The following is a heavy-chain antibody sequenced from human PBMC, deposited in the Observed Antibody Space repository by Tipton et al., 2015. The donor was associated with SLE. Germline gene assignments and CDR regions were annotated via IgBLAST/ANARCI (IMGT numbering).Heavy chain of an antibody. Sequence: TLSLTCTVSGDSMSRSGYYWVWIRQSPGKGLEWIGRIYYGGTTYYNPSLEGRVTISIDTSRKHYSLDLSSVTAADTAVYYCVRLELPATKADYWGPGTLVTVSS. CDR1: GDSMSRSGYY. V-gene: IGHV4-39*01. J-gene: IGHJ4*02. CDR3: VRLELPATKADY. CDR2: IYYGGTT. D-gene: IGHD5-24*01.